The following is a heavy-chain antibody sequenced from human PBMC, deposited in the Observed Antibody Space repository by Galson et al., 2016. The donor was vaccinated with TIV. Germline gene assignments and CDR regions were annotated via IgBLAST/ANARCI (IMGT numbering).Heavy chain of an antibody. CDR3: AKNSEWLRWYYFDY. CDR1: GFTSSTYA. J-gene: IGHJ4*02. V-gene: IGHV3-23*01. Sequence: SLRLSCAASGFTSSTYAMSWVRQAPEKGLEWVSSISGSGGDTYYADSVKGRFTISRDNSKNTVYLQMNSLIADDTAFYYCAKNSEWLRWYYFDYWGQGTLVTVSS. D-gene: IGHD5-12*01. CDR2: ISGSGGDT.